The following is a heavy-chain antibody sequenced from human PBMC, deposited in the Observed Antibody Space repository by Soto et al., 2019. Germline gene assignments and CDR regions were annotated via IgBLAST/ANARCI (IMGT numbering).Heavy chain of an antibody. Sequence: SETLSLTCTASGGSINTFYWSWVRQPAGKGLEWIGRIFSSGSTSFNPSLESRVAMSVDTSKNHFSLNLSSVTAADMAVYYCTREGSYSAYNFAHGIQLWSFDFWGQGALVTVSS. V-gene: IGHV4-4*07. CDR3: TREGSYSAYNFAHGIQLWSFDF. J-gene: IGHJ4*02. CDR1: GGSINTFY. D-gene: IGHD5-12*01. CDR2: IFSSGST.